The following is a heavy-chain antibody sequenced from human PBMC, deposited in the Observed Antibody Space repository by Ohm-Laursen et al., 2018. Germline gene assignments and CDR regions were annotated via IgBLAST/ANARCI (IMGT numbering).Heavy chain of an antibody. Sequence: GSLRLSCAASGFTFIDYDMSWIRQTPGKGLGWLSYITSGGGIIYSADSVKGRFTISRDNGEDTLYLQMNSLRAEDTAIYYCARHDSSDSPSHYYYYTMDIWGQGTTVTVSS. CDR3: ARHDSSDSPSHYYYYTMDI. V-gene: IGHV3-11*01. CDR2: ITSGGGII. D-gene: IGHD3-22*01. CDR1: GFTFIDYD. J-gene: IGHJ6*02.